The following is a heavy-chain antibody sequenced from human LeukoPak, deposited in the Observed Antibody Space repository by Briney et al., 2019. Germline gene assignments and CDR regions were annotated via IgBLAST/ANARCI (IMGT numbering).Heavy chain of an antibody. CDR3: VKGGQNYDFWRFDY. D-gene: IGHD3-3*01. CDR1: GFRFSRYA. J-gene: IGHJ4*02. CDR2: ISGSGGST. Sequence: GGSLRLSCGASGFRFSRYAMSWVRQAPGKGLEWVSSISGSGGSTYYTDSVKGRFAISRDNSKSTLYLQMNSMGTDDTALYYCVKGGQNYDFWRFDYWGQGTLVTASS. V-gene: IGHV3-23*01.